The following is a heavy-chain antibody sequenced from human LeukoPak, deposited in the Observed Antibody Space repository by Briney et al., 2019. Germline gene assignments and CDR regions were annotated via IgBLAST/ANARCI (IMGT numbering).Heavy chain of an antibody. CDR1: GYTFTSYG. CDR2: ISAYNGNT. CDR3: ARDRGYSYGYAFDI. J-gene: IGHJ3*02. D-gene: IGHD5-18*01. V-gene: IGHV1-18*01. Sequence: GASVKVSCKASGYTFTSYGISWVRQAPGQGLEWMGWISAYNGNTNYAQKLQGRVTMTRNTSISTAYMELSSLRSEDTAVYYCARDRGYSYGYAFDIWGQGTMVTVSS.